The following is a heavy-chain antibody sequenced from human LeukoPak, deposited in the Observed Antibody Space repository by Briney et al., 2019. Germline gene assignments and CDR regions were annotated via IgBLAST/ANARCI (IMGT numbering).Heavy chain of an antibody. CDR2: YYSGST. Sequence: SETLSLTCTISGDSISDYYWNWIRQAPGKGLEWIGYYYSGSTSYNPSLEGRVTISFDTSKKQFSLKLRSMTAADTAVYYCARESGAFDIWGQGTMVTVSS. V-gene: IGHV4-59*01. CDR3: ARESGAFDI. J-gene: IGHJ3*02. CDR1: GDSISDYY.